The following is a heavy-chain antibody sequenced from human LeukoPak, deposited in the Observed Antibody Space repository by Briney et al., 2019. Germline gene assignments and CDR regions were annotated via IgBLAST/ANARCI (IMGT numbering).Heavy chain of an antibody. Sequence: GGSLRVSCAAAGFTFSSYAMSWVRQGPGKGMKWVSAISGSGGSTYYADSVKGRFTISRDNSKNTLYLQLNSLRAEDTVVYYCAKGEGYSYGYYDFDYWGQGTLVTVSS. CDR2: ISGSGGST. CDR1: GFTFSSYA. V-gene: IGHV3-23*01. CDR3: AKGEGYSYGYYDFDY. J-gene: IGHJ4*02. D-gene: IGHD5-18*01.